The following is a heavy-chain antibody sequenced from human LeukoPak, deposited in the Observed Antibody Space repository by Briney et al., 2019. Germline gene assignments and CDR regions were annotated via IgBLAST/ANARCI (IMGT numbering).Heavy chain of an antibody. CDR2: IYYSGST. CDR1: GGSISSYY. CDR3: ARGWELDFDY. Sequence: PSETLSLTCTVSGGSISSYYWSWIRQPPGKGLEWIGYIYYSGSTNYNPSLKSRVTISVDTSKNQFSLKLSSVTAADTAVYYCARGWELDFDYWGQGTLVTVSS. V-gene: IGHV4-59*01. J-gene: IGHJ4*02. D-gene: IGHD1-26*01.